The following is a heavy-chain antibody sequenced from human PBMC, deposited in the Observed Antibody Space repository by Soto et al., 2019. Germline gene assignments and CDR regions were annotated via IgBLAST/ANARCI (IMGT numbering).Heavy chain of an antibody. J-gene: IGHJ3*02. D-gene: IGHD6-19*01. CDR1: GDSVSSDSAA. Sequence: QTLSLTCAISGDSVSSDSAAWNWIRQSPSRGLEWLGRTYYRSKWYNDYVGSVKSRITINPDTSKNQFSLQLSSMTPEDTAVYNCAKPTWLDYAFDIWGQGTMVTVSS. V-gene: IGHV6-1*01. CDR2: TYYRSKWYN. CDR3: AKPTWLDYAFDI.